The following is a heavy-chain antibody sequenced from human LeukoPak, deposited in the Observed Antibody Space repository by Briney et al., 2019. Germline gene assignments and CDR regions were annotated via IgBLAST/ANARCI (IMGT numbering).Heavy chain of an antibody. CDR2: IYYSGST. J-gene: IGHJ6*03. V-gene: IGHV4-59*12. Sequence: SETLSLTCTVSGGSITSYYWSWIRQPPGKGLEWIGYIYYSGSTNYNPSLKSRVTISLDTSKNQFSLKLSSVTAADTAIYYCARDFSSSSSVYYYYYMDVWGKGTTVTVSS. CDR1: GGSITSYY. CDR3: ARDFSSSSSVYYYYYMDV. D-gene: IGHD6-6*01.